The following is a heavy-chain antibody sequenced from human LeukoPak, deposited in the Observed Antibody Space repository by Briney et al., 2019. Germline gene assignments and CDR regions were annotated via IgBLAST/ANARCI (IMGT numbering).Heavy chain of an antibody. CDR1: GGSISSSDYY. CDR2: IYSSGST. V-gene: IGHV4-39*01. CDR3: ARIDYYGSGSYYRIDY. Sequence: SETLSLTCTVSGGSISSSDYYWGWIRQPPGKGLEWIGTIYSSGSTFYNTSLKSRVTISVDTSKNQFSLKLNSVTAADTAVYYCARIDYYGSGSYYRIDYWGQGTLVTVSS. J-gene: IGHJ4*02. D-gene: IGHD3-10*01.